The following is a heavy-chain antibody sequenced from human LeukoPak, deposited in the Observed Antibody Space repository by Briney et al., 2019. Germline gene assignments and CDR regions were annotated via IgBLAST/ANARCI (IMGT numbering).Heavy chain of an antibody. D-gene: IGHD7-27*01. CDR3: AVGLGTFDY. Sequence: SETLSLTCTVSGGSISSSSYYWGWIRQPPGKGLEWIGSIHYSGSTYYNPSLKSRVTISVDTSKNQFSLKLSSVTAADTAVYYCAVGLGTFDYWGQGTLVTVSS. J-gene: IGHJ4*02. CDR1: GGSISSSSYY. V-gene: IGHV4-39*01. CDR2: IHYSGST.